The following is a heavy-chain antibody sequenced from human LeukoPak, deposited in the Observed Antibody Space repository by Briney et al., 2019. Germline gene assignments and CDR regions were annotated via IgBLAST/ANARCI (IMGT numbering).Heavy chain of an antibody. CDR3: ARAGDDVVAVPPPVGGSPYNWFDP. D-gene: IGHD2-2*01. V-gene: IGHV3-30*04. CDR1: GFTFSNYA. J-gene: IGHJ5*02. CDR2: ISYDGREK. Sequence: GRSLRLSCAASGFTFSNYAMHWVRQAPGKGLEWLVVISYDGREKYYAESVKGRFTISRDNSKHPLYLQLNSLSVEDTSLYFCARAGDDVVAVPPPVGGSPYNWFDPWGQGTLVTVSS.